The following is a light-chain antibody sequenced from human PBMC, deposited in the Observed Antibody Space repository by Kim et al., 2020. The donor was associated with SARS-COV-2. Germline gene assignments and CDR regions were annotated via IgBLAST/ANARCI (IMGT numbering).Light chain of an antibody. CDR2: NVN. Sequence: QSALTQPASVSGSPGQSITISCTGTSNDIGTYNFVSWYQQHPGKAPKLMIYNVNNRPSGVSIRFSGSKSGNTASLTITGLQAEDEAHYYCNSYASTATQVFGGGTKVTVL. V-gene: IGLV2-14*03. CDR3: NSYASTATQV. J-gene: IGLJ2*01. CDR1: SNDIGTYNF.